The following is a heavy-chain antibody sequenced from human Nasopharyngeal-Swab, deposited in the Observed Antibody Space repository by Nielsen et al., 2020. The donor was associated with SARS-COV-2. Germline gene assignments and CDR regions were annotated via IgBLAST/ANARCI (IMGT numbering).Heavy chain of an antibody. CDR2: IKQDGSEK. V-gene: IGHV3-7*03. D-gene: IGHD5-18*01. Sequence: ETLSLTCAASGLSFSGYWMSWVRQAPGKGLEWVANIKQDGSEKYYVDSVKGRFTISRDNAKTSLYLQMNSLRAEDTAVYYCARGYTSGAWYLDLWGRGTPVTVSS. CDR3: ARGYTSGAWYLDL. J-gene: IGHJ2*01. CDR1: GLSFSGYW.